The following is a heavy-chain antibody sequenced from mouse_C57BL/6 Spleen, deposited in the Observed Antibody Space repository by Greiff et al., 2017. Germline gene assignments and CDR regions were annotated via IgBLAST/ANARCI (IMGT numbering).Heavy chain of an antibody. CDR3: ARDYDCSSYYYAMDY. D-gene: IGHD1-1*01. CDR1: GYAFSGSW. CDR2: IYPGDGDT. V-gene: IGHV1-82*01. J-gene: IGHJ4*01. Sequence: VQLQQSGPELVKPGASVKISCKASGYAFSGSWMNWVKQRHGKGLEWIGRIYPGDGDTNYNEKFKGKATLTADKSSSTAYMQLSILTSEYSAFYFCARDYDCSSYYYAMDYWGQGTSVTVSS.